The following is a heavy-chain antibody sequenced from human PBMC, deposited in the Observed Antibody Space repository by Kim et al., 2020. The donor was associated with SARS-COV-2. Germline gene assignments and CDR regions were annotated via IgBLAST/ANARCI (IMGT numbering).Heavy chain of an antibody. CDR1: GFTFSHYA. CDR3: AKKGRDTSSWYYFDY. CDR2: IDKNGRNI. Sequence: GGSLRLSCAASGFTFSHYAMTWVRQVPGEGLDWVSSIDKNGRNIYYTDSAKGRFTISRDNSKHTLYLQMNSLRAEDTAVYYCAKKGRDTSSWYYFDYWG. D-gene: IGHD6-13*01. J-gene: IGHJ4*01. V-gene: IGHV3-23*05.